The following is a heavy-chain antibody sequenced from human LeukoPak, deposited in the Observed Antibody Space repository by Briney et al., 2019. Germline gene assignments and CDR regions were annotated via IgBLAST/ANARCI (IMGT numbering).Heavy chain of an antibody. D-gene: IGHD3-9*01. CDR2: INHSGST. J-gene: IGHJ6*03. CDR1: GGSFSGYY. V-gene: IGHV4-34*01. CDR3: ARGPFKGYDILTGYYLHYYYYYMDV. Sequence: SETLSLTCAVYGGSFSGYYWSWIRQPPGKGLEWIGEINHSGSTNYNPSLKSRVTISVDTSKNQFSLKLSSVTAADTAVYYCARGPFKGYDILTGYYLHYYYYYMDVWGKGTTVTVSS.